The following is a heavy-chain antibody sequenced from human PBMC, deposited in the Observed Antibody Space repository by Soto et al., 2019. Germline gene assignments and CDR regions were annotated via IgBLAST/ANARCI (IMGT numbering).Heavy chain of an antibody. D-gene: IGHD3-22*01. Sequence: EEQLVESGGGSVQPGGSLRLSCAASGFPFTSYEMNWVRQAPGKGLQWLSYISNDHTIFYTDSVKGRFTISRDNAKNSLYLQMNSLRADDTAVYYCVRSGPMRSSPMRVEPYFDLGGQGTLVTVSS. CDR2: ISNDHTI. CDR1: GFPFTSYE. V-gene: IGHV3-48*03. CDR3: VRSGPMRSSPMRVEPYFDL. J-gene: IGHJ4*02.